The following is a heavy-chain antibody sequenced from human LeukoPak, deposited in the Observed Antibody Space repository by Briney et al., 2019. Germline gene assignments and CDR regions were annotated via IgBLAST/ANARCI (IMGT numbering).Heavy chain of an antibody. CDR2: INHSGST. V-gene: IGHV4-34*01. Sequence: PSETLSLTCAVYGGSFSGYYWSWVRQPPGKGLEWIGEINHSGSTNYNPSLKSRATISVDTSKNQFSLKLSSVTAADTAVYYCARGSDDSSGYYFWFDPWGQGTLVTVSS. J-gene: IGHJ5*02. CDR3: ARGSDDSSGYYFWFDP. CDR1: GGSFSGYY. D-gene: IGHD3-22*01.